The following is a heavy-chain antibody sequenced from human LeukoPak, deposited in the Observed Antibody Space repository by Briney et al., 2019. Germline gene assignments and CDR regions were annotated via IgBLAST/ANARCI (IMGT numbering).Heavy chain of an antibody. V-gene: IGHV1-69*06. J-gene: IGHJ3*02. CDR2: IIPIFGTA. Sequence: WASVKVSCKASGGTFSSYAISWVRQAPGQGLEWMGGIIPIFGTANYAQKFQGRATITADKSTSTAYMELSSLRSEDTAVYYCARDILSYYDSSGEGDDAFDIWGQGTMVTVSS. CDR1: GGTFSSYA. D-gene: IGHD3-22*01. CDR3: ARDILSYYDSSGEGDDAFDI.